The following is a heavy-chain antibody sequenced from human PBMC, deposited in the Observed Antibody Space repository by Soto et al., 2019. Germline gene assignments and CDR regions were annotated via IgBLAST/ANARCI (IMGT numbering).Heavy chain of an antibody. J-gene: IGHJ4*02. D-gene: IGHD6-13*01. Sequence: GGSLRLSCAASGFSFSDYAMSWVRKAPGRGLEWVSVISESGGSTHYADSVRGRFTVSRDNSKNSLSLRMNSLRDEDTAVYFCAKRSPYSSGWYSPIFDYWGRGALVTVSS. CDR2: ISESGGST. CDR3: AKRSPYSSGWYSPIFDY. CDR1: GFSFSDYA. V-gene: IGHV3-23*01.